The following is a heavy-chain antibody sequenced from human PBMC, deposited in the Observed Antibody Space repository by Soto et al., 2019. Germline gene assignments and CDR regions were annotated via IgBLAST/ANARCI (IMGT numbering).Heavy chain of an antibody. CDR2: ISHDGFSQ. Sequence: QVQLVESGGGVVQPGTSLRLSCVVSGFTLSNTGVHWVRQAPGKGLEWVAMISHDGFSQYYVDSVKGRSTISRDISKNTVYLQMHSLRPEDTSVYYCAKDWGSSGWFNWFDSWGQGTLVTLSS. CDR1: GFTLSNTG. CDR3: AKDWGSSGWFNWFDS. D-gene: IGHD6-19*01. J-gene: IGHJ5*01. V-gene: IGHV3-30*18.